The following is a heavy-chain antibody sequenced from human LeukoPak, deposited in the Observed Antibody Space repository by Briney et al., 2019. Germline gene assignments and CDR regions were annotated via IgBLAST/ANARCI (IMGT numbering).Heavy chain of an antibody. CDR2: IYYSGST. D-gene: IGHD7-27*01. J-gene: IGHJ5*02. CDR1: GGSISSYY. V-gene: IGHV4-59*01. Sequence: SETLSLTCTVSGGSISSYYWSWIRQPPGKGLEWIGYIYYSGSTNYNPSLKSRVTISVDTSKNQFSLKLSSVTAADTAVYYCARDSLGWFDPWGQGTLVTVSS. CDR3: ARDSLGWFDP.